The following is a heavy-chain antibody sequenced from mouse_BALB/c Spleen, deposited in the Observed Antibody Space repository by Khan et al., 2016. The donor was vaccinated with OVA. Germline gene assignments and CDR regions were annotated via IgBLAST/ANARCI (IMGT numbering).Heavy chain of an antibody. J-gene: IGHJ2*01. CDR2: ISYSGST. CDR1: GYSITSGYG. Sequence: VQLKESGPGLVKPSQSLSLTCTVTGYSITSGYGWNGIRQFPGNKLEWMGYISYSGSTNYNPSLKSRISITRDTSKNQFFLQLNSVTTEDTATYYCARTARIKYWAQATTLTVSS. V-gene: IGHV3-2*02. D-gene: IGHD1-2*01. CDR3: ARTARIKY.